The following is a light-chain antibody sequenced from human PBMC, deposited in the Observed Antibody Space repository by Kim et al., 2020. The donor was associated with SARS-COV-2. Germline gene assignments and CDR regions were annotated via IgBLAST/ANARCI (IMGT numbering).Light chain of an antibody. J-gene: IGKJ1*01. CDR2: DAS. V-gene: IGKV1D-8*01. CDR1: QGVSAY. CDR3: HQYYSFPPT. Sequence: AFTGDSVTINCRVRQGVSAYVACYRQSPGNASDLLIYDASTSLSGVPSRFRGSGSGTDFTLTISWLQYEDFATYYCHQYYSFPPTFGQGTKVDI.